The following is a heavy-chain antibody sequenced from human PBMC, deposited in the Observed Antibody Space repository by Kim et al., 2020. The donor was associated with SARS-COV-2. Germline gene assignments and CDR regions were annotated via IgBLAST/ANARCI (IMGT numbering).Heavy chain of an antibody. CDR2: ISAYNGNT. D-gene: IGHD3-3*01. J-gene: IGHJ5*02. V-gene: IGHV1-18*01. Sequence: ASVKVSCKASGYTFTSYGISWVRQAPGQGLEWMGWISAYNGNTNYAQKLQGRVTMTTDTSTSTAYVELRSLRSDDTAVYYCARAVTIFGVLGWFDPWGQGTLVTVSS. CDR1: GYTFTSYG. CDR3: ARAVTIFGVLGWFDP.